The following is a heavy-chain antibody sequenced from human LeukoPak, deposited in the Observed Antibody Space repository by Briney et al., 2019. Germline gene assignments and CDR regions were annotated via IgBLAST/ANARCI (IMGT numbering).Heavy chain of an antibody. CDR3: ARASDYYVSSGTNYYYYYMDV. CDR2: ISRSGSTI. J-gene: IGHJ6*03. D-gene: IGHD3-22*01. Sequence: GGSLRLSCATSGFTFSDYYMTWIRQAQGRGLEWLSYISRSGSTIYYADSVKGRFTISRDNAKNSLYLQMDSLRADDTAVYYCARASDYYVSSGTNYYYYYMDVWGNGTTVTVSS. CDR1: GFTFSDYY. V-gene: IGHV3-11*01.